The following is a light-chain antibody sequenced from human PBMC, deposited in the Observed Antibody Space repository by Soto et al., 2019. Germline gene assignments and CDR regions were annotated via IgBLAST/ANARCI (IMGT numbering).Light chain of an antibody. V-gene: IGKV3D-20*01. J-gene: IGKJ1*01. CDR1: QRVSGGF. Sequence: DIVLSLSPAPVSVSLLGVGTLYCGARQRVSGGFLARYQQKPGLAPRLILYDASFRATGIPDRFSGSGSGTDFTLTISRLDPEDFAVYYCQQYGSPASFGKGTKVDIK. CDR2: DAS. CDR3: QQYGSPAS.